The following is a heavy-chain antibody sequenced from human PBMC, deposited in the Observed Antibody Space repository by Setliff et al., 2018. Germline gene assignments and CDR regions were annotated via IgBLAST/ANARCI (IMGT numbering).Heavy chain of an antibody. Sequence: SETLSLTCTVSGYSISSGYHWSWIRKPAGKGLEWIGRIHPSGSTNYNPSLKSRVTISVDTSKNQFSLKVSSVTAADTAVYYCARTTGSTHNWLDPWGPGTLVTVSS. CDR1: GYSISSGYH. J-gene: IGHJ5*02. V-gene: IGHV4-61*02. CDR3: ARTTGSTHNWLDP. CDR2: IHPSGST. D-gene: IGHD1-1*01.